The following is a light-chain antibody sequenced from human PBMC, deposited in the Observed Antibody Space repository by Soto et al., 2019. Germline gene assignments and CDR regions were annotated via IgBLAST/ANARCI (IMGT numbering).Light chain of an antibody. CDR1: SSDVGAYNY. Sequence: QSALTQPASVSGSPGQSITISCTGTSSDVGAYNYVSWYQQHPGKAPKLLIYEVKNRPVGVSNRFSGSKSGNTASLTISGLQPADEADYYCSSSTITSTPVFGGGTKLTVL. V-gene: IGLV2-14*01. J-gene: IGLJ3*02. CDR2: EVK. CDR3: SSSTITSTPV.